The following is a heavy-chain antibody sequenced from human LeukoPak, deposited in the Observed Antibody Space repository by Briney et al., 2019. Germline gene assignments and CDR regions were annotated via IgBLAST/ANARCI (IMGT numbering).Heavy chain of an antibody. Sequence: SETLSLTCAVYGGSFSGYYWSWIRQPPGKGLEWIGEINHSGSTNYNPSLKSRVTISVDTSKIQFSLKLSSVTAADTAVYYCARGVSSSWYDPIYYFDYWGQGTLVTVSS. D-gene: IGHD6-13*01. J-gene: IGHJ4*02. CDR3: ARGVSSSWYDPIYYFDY. V-gene: IGHV4-34*01. CDR2: INHSGST. CDR1: GGSFSGYY.